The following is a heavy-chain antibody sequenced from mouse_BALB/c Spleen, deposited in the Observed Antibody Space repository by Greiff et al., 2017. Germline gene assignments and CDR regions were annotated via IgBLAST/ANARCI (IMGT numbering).Heavy chain of an antibody. J-gene: IGHJ3*01. CDR2: IYPGDGDT. V-gene: IGHV1-87*01. CDR3: AREGKGFAY. Sequence: VQLQQSGAELARPGASVKLSCKASGYTFTSYWMQWVKQRPGQGLEWIGAIYPGDGDTRYTQKFKGKATLTADKSSSTAYMQLSSLASEDSAVYYCAREGKGFAYWGQGTLVTVSA. CDR1: GYTFTSYW.